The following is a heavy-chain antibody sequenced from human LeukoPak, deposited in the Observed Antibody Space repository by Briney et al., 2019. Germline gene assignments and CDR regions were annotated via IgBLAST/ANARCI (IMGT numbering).Heavy chain of an antibody. CDR2: IYYSGST. Sequence: SETLSLTCSVSGASISSYYWSWIRQPPGKGLEWIGYIYYSGSTNYNPSLKSRVTISVDTSKNQFSLKQSSVTAADTAVYYCARDYYDTSVGAFDIWGQGTMVTVSS. D-gene: IGHD3-22*01. J-gene: IGHJ3*02. V-gene: IGHV4-59*01. CDR1: GASISSYY. CDR3: ARDYYDTSVGAFDI.